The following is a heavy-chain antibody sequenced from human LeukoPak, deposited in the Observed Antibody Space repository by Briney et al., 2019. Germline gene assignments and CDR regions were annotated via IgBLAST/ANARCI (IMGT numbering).Heavy chain of an antibody. J-gene: IGHJ5*02. Sequence: SETLSLTCTVSGDSINDDDYYWGWIRQPPGKGLEHIGSVSYGGSTYYSPSLKSRVNIYIDISKNQFSLELRSVTAADTAVYYCARRSYSASFDPWGQGNLVTVSS. V-gene: IGHV4-39*01. CDR3: ARRSYSASFDP. CDR1: GDSINDDDYY. CDR2: VSYGGST. D-gene: IGHD2-21*01.